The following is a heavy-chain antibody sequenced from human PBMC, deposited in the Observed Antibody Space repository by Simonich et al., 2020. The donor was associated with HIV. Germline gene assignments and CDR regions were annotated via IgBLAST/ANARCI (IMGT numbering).Heavy chain of an antibody. CDR1: GFTFSHYV. CDR2: IWSDGNNK. Sequence: QVQLVESGGGVVQPGRSLRLSCAASGFTFSHYVMHWVRQAPGKGLGWGEVIWSDGNNKYYTDSVKGRFTISRDNSKDTLYLQMNSLRAEDTAVYYCASDGGTMGDFDFWGQGTLVTVSS. J-gene: IGHJ4*02. D-gene: IGHD3-16*01. CDR3: ASDGGTMGDFDF. V-gene: IGHV3-33*01.